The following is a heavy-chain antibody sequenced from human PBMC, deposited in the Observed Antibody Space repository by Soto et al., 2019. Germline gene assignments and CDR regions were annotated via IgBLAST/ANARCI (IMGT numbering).Heavy chain of an antibody. Sequence: VGSLRLSCAASGFTFSSYWMNWVRQAPGKGLEWVANINQDGNEDNLLDSVKGRFTISRDNAKNSLFLQMNSLRVDDTAVYYCARTGDGHHDFLDYWGQGALVTVSS. CDR2: INQDGNED. CDR3: ARTGDGHHDFLDY. CDR1: GFTFSSYW. D-gene: IGHD1-1*01. J-gene: IGHJ4*02. V-gene: IGHV3-7*01.